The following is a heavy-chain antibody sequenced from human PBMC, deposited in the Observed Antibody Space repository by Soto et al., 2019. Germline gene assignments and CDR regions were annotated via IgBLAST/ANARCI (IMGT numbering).Heavy chain of an antibody. J-gene: IGHJ4*02. D-gene: IGHD3-22*01. V-gene: IGHV3-30-3*01. Sequence: GGSLRLSCAASGFTFSSYAMHWVRQAPGKGLEWVAVISYDGSNKYYADSVKGRFTISRDNSKNTLYLQMNSLRAEDTAVYYCARDKSYGSGYYYAWYFDYWGQGTLVTVSS. CDR2: ISYDGSNK. CDR1: GFTFSSYA. CDR3: ARDKSYGSGYYYAWYFDY.